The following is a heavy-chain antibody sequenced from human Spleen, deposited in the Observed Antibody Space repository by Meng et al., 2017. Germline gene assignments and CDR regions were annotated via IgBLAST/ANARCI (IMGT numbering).Heavy chain of an antibody. J-gene: IGHJ5*02. Sequence: EVQLVESGGGVVQPGRSLRLSCAASGFTFSSYAMHWVRQAPGKGLVWVSRINNDGSTTDYADSVKGRFTISRDNAKNTLYLQMNSLRAEDTAVYYCARDVGGVSNPWGQGTLVTVSS. D-gene: IGHD3-16*01. CDR3: ARDVGGVSNP. CDR1: GFTFSSYA. CDR2: INNDGSTT. V-gene: IGHV3-74*01.